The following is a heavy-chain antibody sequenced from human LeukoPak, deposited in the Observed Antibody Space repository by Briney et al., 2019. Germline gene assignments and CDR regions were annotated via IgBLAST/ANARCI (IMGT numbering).Heavy chain of an antibody. CDR3: ARVFIAAAGMTRFDP. V-gene: IGHV1-8*03. J-gene: IGHJ5*02. CDR2: MNTNSGNT. CDR1: GYTFTSYD. Sequence: ASVTVSFKASGYTFTSYDINLVRPATGQGLGWMGWMNTNSGNTSYAQKFQGRVTITRNTTISTAYMELSSLKLEYAAVYDTARVFIAAAGMTRFDPWGQGTLVTVSS. D-gene: IGHD6-13*01.